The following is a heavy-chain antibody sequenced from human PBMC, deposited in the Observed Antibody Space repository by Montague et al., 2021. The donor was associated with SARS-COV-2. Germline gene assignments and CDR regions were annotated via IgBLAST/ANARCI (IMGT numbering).Heavy chain of an antibody. V-gene: IGHV4-34*01. CDR2: INHSGST. D-gene: IGHD3-10*01. J-gene: IGHJ4*02. Sequence: SETLSLTCTVSGGSISSYYWSWIRQPPGKGLEWIGEINHSGSTNYNPSLKSRVTISVDTSKNQFSLKLSSVTAADTAVYYCARALVRGGDFDYWGQGTLVTVSS. CDR1: GGSISSYY. CDR3: ARALVRGGDFDY.